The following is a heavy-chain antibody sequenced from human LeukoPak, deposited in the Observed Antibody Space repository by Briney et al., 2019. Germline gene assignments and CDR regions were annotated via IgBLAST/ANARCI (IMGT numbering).Heavy chain of an antibody. CDR2: IYYSGST. J-gene: IGHJ4*02. CDR3: GGYSSSWNQTDY. D-gene: IGHD6-13*01. CDR1: GGSISSSSYY. Sequence: SETLSLTCTVSGGSISSSSYYWGWIRQPPGKGLEWIGSIYYSGSTYYNTSLKSRVTISVDTSKNQFSLKLSSVTAADTAVYYCGGYSSSWNQTDYWGQGTLVTVSS. V-gene: IGHV4-39*07.